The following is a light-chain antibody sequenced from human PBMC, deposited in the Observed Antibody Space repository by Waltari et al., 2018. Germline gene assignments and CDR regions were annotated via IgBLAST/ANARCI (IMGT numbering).Light chain of an antibody. CDR2: GNS. Sequence: SVLTQPPSVSGAPGQRVTISCTGSSSTIGTAYDVHWYQHLPGTAPKLLIYGNSHRPSGVPDRFSGSKSGTSASLAITGLQAEYEADYDCQSYDSSLSGYVFGTGTKVTVL. CDR1: SSTIGTAYD. CDR3: QSYDSSLSGYV. J-gene: IGLJ1*01. V-gene: IGLV1-40*01.